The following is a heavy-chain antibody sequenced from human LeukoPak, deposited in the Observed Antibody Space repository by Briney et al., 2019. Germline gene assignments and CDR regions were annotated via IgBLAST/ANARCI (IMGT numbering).Heavy chain of an antibody. CDR2: ISSGSTI. V-gene: IGHV3-48*03. CDR3: ARSGYSSSWYKLYYGMDV. CDR1: GFTFSSYE. D-gene: IGHD6-13*01. Sequence: GGSLRLSCAASGFTFSSYEMNWVRQAPGKGLEWVSYISSGSTIYYADSVKGRFTISRDNAKNSLYLQMNSLRAEDTAVYYCARSGYSSSWYKLYYGMDVWGQGTTVTVSS. J-gene: IGHJ6*02.